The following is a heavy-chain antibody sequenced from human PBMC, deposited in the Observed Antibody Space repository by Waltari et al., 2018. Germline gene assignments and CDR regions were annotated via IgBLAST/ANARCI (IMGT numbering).Heavy chain of an antibody. Sequence: QVQLVQSGAEVKKPGASVKVSCKASGYTFTSYDIHWVRQATGQGLEWMGWMNPNSGNTGYAQKFQGRVTMTRNTSISTAYMELSSLRSEDTAVYYCARKSRAWHWFDPWGQGTLVTVSS. CDR1: GYTFTSYD. J-gene: IGHJ5*02. V-gene: IGHV1-8*02. CDR2: MNPNSGNT. CDR3: ARKSRAWHWFDP.